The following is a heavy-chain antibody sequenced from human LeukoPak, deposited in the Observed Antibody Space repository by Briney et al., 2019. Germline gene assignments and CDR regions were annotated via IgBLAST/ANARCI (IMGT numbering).Heavy chain of an antibody. CDR2: ISGSGGST. CDR3: AKVGGSGWRFDY. CDR1: GFTFSSYA. J-gene: IGHJ4*02. V-gene: IGHV3-23*01. Sequence: GGSLRLSCAASGFTFSSYAMSWVRQAPGKGLEWVSAISGSGGSTYYADSVKGRFTISRDNSKNTPYLQMNSLRAEDTAVYYCAKVGGSGWRFDYWGQGTLVTVSS. D-gene: IGHD6-19*01.